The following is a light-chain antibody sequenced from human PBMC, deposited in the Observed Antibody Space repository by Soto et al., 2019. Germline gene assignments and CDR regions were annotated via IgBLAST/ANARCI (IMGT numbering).Light chain of an antibody. Sequence: EIVLTQSPYTLSVSPGERATLSCRASQRISSNSLAWYQQKPGQAPRLLIYDASNRATGIPDRFSASGSGTDFTLTISRLEPEDFAVYHCQQYGSSPLITFGQGTRLEI. CDR1: QRISSNS. CDR2: DAS. V-gene: IGKV3-20*01. J-gene: IGKJ5*01. CDR3: QQYGSSPLIT.